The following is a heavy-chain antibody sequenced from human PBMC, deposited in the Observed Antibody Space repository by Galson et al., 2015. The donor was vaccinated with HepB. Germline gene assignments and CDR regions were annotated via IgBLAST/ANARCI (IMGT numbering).Heavy chain of an antibody. CDR3: ARFNGAKAGVDY. J-gene: IGHJ4*02. D-gene: IGHD2-8*01. CDR1: GFTVSNNY. V-gene: IGHV3-53*01. Sequence: LRLSCAVSGFTVSNNYMSWVRQAPGKGLEWVSIVYSGDTTHYADSVKGRFTISRDNSKNTLYLQMNSLRAEDTAVYYCARFNGAKAGVDYWGQGTLVTVSS. CDR2: VYSGDTT.